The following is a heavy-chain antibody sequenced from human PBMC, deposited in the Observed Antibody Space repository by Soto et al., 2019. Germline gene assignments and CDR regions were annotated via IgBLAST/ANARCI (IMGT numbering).Heavy chain of an antibody. Sequence: QVQLVQSGAEVKKPGASVKVSCKASGYTFTSYGISWVRQAPGQGLEWMGWISAYNGNTNYAHKLQGRVTMTTDTSTSTAYMELRSLRSDDTAVYYCARDLGYCSSTSCYGNVFDYWGQGTLVTVSS. CDR3: ARDLGYCSSTSCYGNVFDY. J-gene: IGHJ4*02. CDR2: ISAYNGNT. D-gene: IGHD2-2*01. CDR1: GYTFTSYG. V-gene: IGHV1-18*01.